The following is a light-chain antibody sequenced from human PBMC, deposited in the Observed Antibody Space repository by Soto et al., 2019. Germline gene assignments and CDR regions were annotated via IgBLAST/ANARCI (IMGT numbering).Light chain of an antibody. CDR2: GAS. CDR3: QHYHNWPPWT. Sequence: EIVMTQSPATLSVSPGERATLSCRASQSISSNLAWYQQKRGQAPRLLIYGASTRATGIPTRFSGSGAGTEFTLTIRSLRSDYVAVYYCQHYHNWPPWTFGQGTKVEIK. J-gene: IGKJ1*01. CDR1: QSISSN. V-gene: IGKV3-15*01.